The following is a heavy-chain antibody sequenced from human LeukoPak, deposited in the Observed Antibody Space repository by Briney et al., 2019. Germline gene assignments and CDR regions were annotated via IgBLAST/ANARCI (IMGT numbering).Heavy chain of an antibody. V-gene: IGHV3-30*04. J-gene: IGHJ4*02. Sequence: GGSLRLSCAASGFTFSSDAMHWVRQAPGKGLEWVAVISYDGSNKYYADSVKGRFTISRDNSKNTLYLQMNSLRAEDTAVYYCARAGVDTAMPSYYWGQGTLVTVSS. D-gene: IGHD5-18*01. CDR1: GFTFSSDA. CDR3: ARAGVDTAMPSYY. CDR2: ISYDGSNK.